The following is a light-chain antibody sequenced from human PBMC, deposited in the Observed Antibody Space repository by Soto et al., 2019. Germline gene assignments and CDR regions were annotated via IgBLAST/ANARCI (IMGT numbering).Light chain of an antibody. V-gene: IGKV1-39*01. J-gene: IGKJ3*01. CDR2: AAS. CDR3: QQSYSTPFT. Sequence: DIQMTQSPSSLSASVGDRVTITCRASQSISSYLNWYQQKPGKAPKLLIYAASSLQSGGPSRFSGSGSGPDFTLTISSLQPGDFATYYCQQSYSTPFTFGPGTKVDIK. CDR1: QSISSY.